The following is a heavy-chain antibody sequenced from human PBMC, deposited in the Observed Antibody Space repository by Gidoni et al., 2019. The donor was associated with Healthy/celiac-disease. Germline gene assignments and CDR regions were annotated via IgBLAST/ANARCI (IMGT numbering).Heavy chain of an antibody. J-gene: IGHJ3*02. Sequence: QVQLVESGGVVVQPGRSLRLSCAASGFTFSSYAMHWVRQAPGKGLEWVAVISYDGSNKDYADSVKGRFTISRDKSKNTLYLQMNSLRAEDTAVYYCARDWGAAGSPFDIWGQGTMVTVSS. CDR3: ARDWGAAGSPFDI. D-gene: IGHD6-13*01. CDR2: ISYDGSNK. CDR1: GFTFSSYA. V-gene: IGHV3-30*04.